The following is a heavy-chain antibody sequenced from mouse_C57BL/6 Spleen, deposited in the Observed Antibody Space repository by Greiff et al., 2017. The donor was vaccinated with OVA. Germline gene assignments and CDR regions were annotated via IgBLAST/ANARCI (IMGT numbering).Heavy chain of an antibody. D-gene: IGHD1-1*02. J-gene: IGHJ1*03. Sequence: VQGVESGPELVKPGASVKISCKASGYAFSSSWMNWVKQRPGKGLEWIGRIYPGDGDTNYNGKFKGKATLTADKSSSTAYMQLSSLTSEDSAVYFCARIYYYGGYFDVWGTGTTVTVSS. V-gene: IGHV1-82*01. CDR3: ARIYYYGGYFDV. CDR2: IYPGDGDT. CDR1: GYAFSSSW.